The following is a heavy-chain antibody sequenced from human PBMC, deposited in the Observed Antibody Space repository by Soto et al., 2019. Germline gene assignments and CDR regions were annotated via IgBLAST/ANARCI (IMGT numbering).Heavy chain of an antibody. J-gene: IGHJ3*02. D-gene: IGHD2-8*01. CDR1: GGSVSSGSYY. V-gene: IGHV4-61*01. Sequence: SETLSLTCTVSGGSVSSGSYYWSWIRQPPGKGLEWIGYIYYSGSTNYNPSLKSRVTISVDTSKNQFSLKLSSVTAADTAVYYCARSPYGIDAFDIWGQGTMVTVSS. CDR2: IYYSGST. CDR3: ARSPYGIDAFDI.